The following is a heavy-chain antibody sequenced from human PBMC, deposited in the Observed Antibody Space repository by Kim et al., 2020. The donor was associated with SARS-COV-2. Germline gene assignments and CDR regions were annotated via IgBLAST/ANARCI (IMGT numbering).Heavy chain of an antibody. CDR2: GDST. CDR3: GKGLAADDN. V-gene: IGHV3-23*01. J-gene: IGHJ4*02. Sequence: GDSTYFADSVKGRFTISRDNSKNKLYLEMNTLRAEDTAVYYCGKGLAADDNWGQGTLVTVSS. D-gene: IGHD6-13*01.